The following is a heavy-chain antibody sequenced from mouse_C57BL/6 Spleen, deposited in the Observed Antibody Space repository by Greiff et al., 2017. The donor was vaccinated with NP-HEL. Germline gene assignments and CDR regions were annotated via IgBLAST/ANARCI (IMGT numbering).Heavy chain of an antibody. Sequence: VQLQQPGAELVKPGASVKLSCKASGYTFTSYWMHWVKQRPGQGLEWIGMIHPNSGSTNYNEKFKSKATLTVDKSSSTAYMQLSSLTSEDSAVYYCARWATVVATPFAYWGQGTLVTVSA. CDR1: GYTFTSYW. CDR2: IHPNSGST. CDR3: ARWATVVATPFAY. D-gene: IGHD1-1*01. J-gene: IGHJ3*01. V-gene: IGHV1-64*01.